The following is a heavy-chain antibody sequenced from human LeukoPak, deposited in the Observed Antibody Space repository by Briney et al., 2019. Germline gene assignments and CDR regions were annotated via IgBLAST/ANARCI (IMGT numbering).Heavy chain of an antibody. J-gene: IGHJ4*02. CDR1: GVSISGYY. D-gene: IGHD1/OR15-1a*01. Sequence: SETLSLTCSVSGVSISGYYWIWIRQSPGRGLKYIGSIFYRESFSYGGTTFYNPSLQSRVTISVDTSKNAFSLRLTSVTATDTAVYYCARQISGNKDYWGQGTLVTVSS. V-gene: IGHV4-59*05. CDR2: IFYRESFSYGGTT. CDR3: ARQISGNKDY.